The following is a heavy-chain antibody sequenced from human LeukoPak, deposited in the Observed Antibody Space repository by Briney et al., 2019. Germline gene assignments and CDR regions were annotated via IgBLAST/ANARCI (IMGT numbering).Heavy chain of an antibody. CDR3: AKETGSDYYYYMDV. CDR2: ISGSGGST. J-gene: IGHJ6*03. V-gene: IGHV3-23*01. CDR1: GFTFSYYA. Sequence: GGSLRLSGAASGFTFSYYAMSWVRQAPGKGLEWVSDISGSGGSTYYADSVKGRFTISRDNSKNTLYLQMNSLRAEDTAVYYCAKETGSDYYYYMDVWGKGTTVTVSS. D-gene: IGHD6-6*01.